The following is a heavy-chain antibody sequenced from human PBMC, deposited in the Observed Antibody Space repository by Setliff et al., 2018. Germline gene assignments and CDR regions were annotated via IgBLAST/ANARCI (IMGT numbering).Heavy chain of an antibody. Sequence: GASVKVSCKASGYTFTSYDINWVRQATGQGLEWMGWMNPNSGNTGYAQKFQGRVTITRNTSISTVYMDMSSLRSEDTAVYYCARDVFPYHYEGAFDIWGQGTMVTVSS. J-gene: IGHJ3*02. CDR2: MNPNSGNT. CDR3: ARDVFPYHYEGAFDI. D-gene: IGHD3-22*01. V-gene: IGHV1-8*03. CDR1: GYTFTSYD.